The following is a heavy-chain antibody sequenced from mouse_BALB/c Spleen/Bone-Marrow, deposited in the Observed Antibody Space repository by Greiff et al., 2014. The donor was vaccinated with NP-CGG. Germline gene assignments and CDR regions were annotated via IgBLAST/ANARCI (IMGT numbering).Heavy chain of an antibody. CDR3: ARGNYEAMDY. CDR1: GYTFTSYW. J-gene: IGHJ4*01. CDR2: INPSTGYT. D-gene: IGHD2-1*01. Sequence: VKLMESGAELAKPGASVKMSCKASGYTFTSYWMHWVKQRPGQGLEWIGYINPSTGYTAYNQKFKDKATLTADKSSNTAYMQLSGLTSEDSAVYYCARGNYEAMDYWGQGTSVTVSS. V-gene: IGHV1-7*01.